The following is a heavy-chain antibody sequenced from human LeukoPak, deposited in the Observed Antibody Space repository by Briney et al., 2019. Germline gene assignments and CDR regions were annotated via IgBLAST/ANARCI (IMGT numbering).Heavy chain of an antibody. V-gene: IGHV4-38-2*02. Sequence: SETLSLTCTVSGYSISSGYYWGWIRQPPGKGLEWIGSIYHSGSTYYNPSLKSRVTISVDTSKNQFSLKLSSVTAADTAVYYCARGEGYCSGGSCYRPMEVDWGQGTLVTVSS. J-gene: IGHJ4*02. CDR2: IYHSGST. CDR3: ARGEGYCSGGSCYRPMEVD. D-gene: IGHD2-15*01. CDR1: GYSISSGYY.